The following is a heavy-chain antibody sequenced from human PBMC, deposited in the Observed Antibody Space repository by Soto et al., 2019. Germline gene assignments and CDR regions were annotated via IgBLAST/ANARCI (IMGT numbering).Heavy chain of an antibody. V-gene: IGHV5-10-1*01. CDR1: GYNFITDW. CDR3: ARLSRASFALNV. Sequence: GESLKISCKGSGYNFITDWISWVRQMPGKGLEWMGRIDPTDSYTKYSPPFEGHVTISADKSISTAYLQWSSLKASDSAVYYCARLSRASFALNVWGQGTTVTVSS. J-gene: IGHJ6*02. CDR2: IDPTDSYT. D-gene: IGHD3-16*01.